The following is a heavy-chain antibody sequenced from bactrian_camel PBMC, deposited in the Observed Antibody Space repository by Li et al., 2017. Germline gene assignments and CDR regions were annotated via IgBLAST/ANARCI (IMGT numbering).Heavy chain of an antibody. V-gene: IGHV3S6*01. CDR1: GFPIDRSC. CDR3: AASHSFILTPRFYRLESSDYPY. J-gene: IGHJ4*01. Sequence: QVQLVESGGGSVQPGGSPRLACEVSGFPIDRSCVGWFRQATGKEREWIASIYRPGGNTFADDSVKDRFTISQDNAKNVMSLEMNDLKPEDSATYICAASHSFILTPRFYRLESSDYPYRGQGTQVTVS. D-gene: IGHD4*01. CDR2: IYRPGGNT.